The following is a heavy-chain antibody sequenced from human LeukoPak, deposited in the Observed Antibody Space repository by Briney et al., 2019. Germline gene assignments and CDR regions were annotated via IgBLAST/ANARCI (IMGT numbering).Heavy chain of an antibody. CDR2: ISSSSSTI. CDR3: ARILRMLTEHFDY. J-gene: IGHJ4*02. V-gene: IGHV3-11*01. D-gene: IGHD4/OR15-4a*01. Sequence: PGGSLRLSCAASGFSFSDSYMSWIRQAPGKGLEWVSYISSSSSTIYYVDSVKGRFTISRDISKNTLYLQMNSLRADDTAVYYCARILRMLTEHFDYWGQGTLVTVSS. CDR1: GFSFSDSY.